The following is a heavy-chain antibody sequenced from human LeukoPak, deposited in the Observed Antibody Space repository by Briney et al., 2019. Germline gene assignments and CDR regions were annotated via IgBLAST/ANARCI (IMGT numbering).Heavy chain of an antibody. V-gene: IGHV4-4*02. CDR2: IYHSGST. J-gene: IGHJ3*02. D-gene: IGHD6-6*01. Sequence: PSGTLSLTCAVSGGSISSGNWWSWVRQPPGKGLEWIGEIYHSGSTNYNPSLKSRVTISVDKSKNQFSLKLSSVTAADTAVYYCARKSSIAARGAFDIWGQGTMVTVSS. CDR3: ARKSSIAARGAFDI. CDR1: GGSISSGNW.